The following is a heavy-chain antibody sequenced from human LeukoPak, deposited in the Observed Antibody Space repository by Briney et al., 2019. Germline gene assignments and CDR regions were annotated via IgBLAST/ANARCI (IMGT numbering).Heavy chain of an antibody. Sequence: ASVKVSCKASGYTFTGYYMHWVRRAPGQGREWMGWINPNSGGTNYAQKFQGRVTMTRDTSISTAFMELSRLRSDDTAVYYCARGEYSSYYMDVWGKGTTVTVSS. CDR1: GYTFTGYY. CDR2: INPNSGGT. D-gene: IGHD5-18*01. V-gene: IGHV1-2*02. CDR3: ARGEYSSYYMDV. J-gene: IGHJ6*03.